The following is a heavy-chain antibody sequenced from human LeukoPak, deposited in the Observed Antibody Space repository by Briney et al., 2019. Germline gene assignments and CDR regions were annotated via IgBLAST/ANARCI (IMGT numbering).Heavy chain of an antibody. V-gene: IGHV4-34*01. CDR3: ARARILGGPWLDY. D-gene: IGHD1-26*01. Sequence: PSETLSLTCAVYVGSFSGYYWSWIRQPPGKGLEWIGEINHSGSTNYNPSLKSRVTISVDTSKNQFSLKLKSVTAADTAVYYCARARILGGPWLDYWGQGTLVTVSS. J-gene: IGHJ4*02. CDR2: INHSGST. CDR1: VGSFSGYY.